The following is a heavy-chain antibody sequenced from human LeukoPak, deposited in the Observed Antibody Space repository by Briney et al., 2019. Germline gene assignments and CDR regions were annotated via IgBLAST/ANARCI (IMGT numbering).Heavy chain of an antibody. CDR1: GGTFSSYA. CDR2: IIPIFGTA. D-gene: IGHD3-22*01. J-gene: IGHJ3*02. V-gene: IGHV1-69*06. CDR3: ARGITYYYDSSGYWASTFDI. Sequence: SVKVSCKASGGTFSSYAISWVRQAPGQGLEWMGGIIPIFGTANYAQKFQGRVTITADKSTSTAYMELSSLRSEDTAVYYCARGITYYYDSSGYWASTFDIWGQGTMVTVSS.